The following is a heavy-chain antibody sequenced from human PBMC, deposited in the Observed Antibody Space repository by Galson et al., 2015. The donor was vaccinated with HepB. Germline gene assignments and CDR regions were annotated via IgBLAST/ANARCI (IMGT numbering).Heavy chain of an antibody. CDR1: GYNFATYW. D-gene: IGHD4-17*01. CDR3: ARGTITTRHFDL. V-gene: IGHV5-51*01. J-gene: IGHJ4*02. Sequence: QSGAEVKKPGESLKISCKGSGYNFATYWIGWVRQMPGKGLEWMGIIYPGDSDTRYSPSFRGQVTISADRSISTAYLQWSSLKASDTAMYFCARGTITTRHFDLWGQGTLVTVSS. CDR2: IYPGDSDT.